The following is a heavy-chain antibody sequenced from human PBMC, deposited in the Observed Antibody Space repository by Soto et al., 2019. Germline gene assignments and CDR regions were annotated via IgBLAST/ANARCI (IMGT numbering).Heavy chain of an antibody. V-gene: IGHV4-31*03. J-gene: IGHJ3*02. Sequence: QVQLQESGPGLVKPSQTLSLTCTVSGGSISSGGYYWSWIRQHPGKGLEGIGYIYYSGSTYYNPSLKSRVTISVDTSKNQFSLKLSSVTAADTAVYYCARDSSEVVAAPGAFDIWGQGTMVTVSS. CDR2: IYYSGST. CDR3: ARDSSEVVAAPGAFDI. CDR1: GGSISSGGYY. D-gene: IGHD2-15*01.